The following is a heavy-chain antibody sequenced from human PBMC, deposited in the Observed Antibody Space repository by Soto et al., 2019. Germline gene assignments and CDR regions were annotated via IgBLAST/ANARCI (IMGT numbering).Heavy chain of an antibody. CDR3: ARDSTGRYYDFWSGYPDY. CDR2: ISSSGSTI. Sequence: SGGSLRLSCAASGFTFSDYYMSWIRQAPGKGLEWVSYISSSGSTIYYADSVKGRFTISRDNAKNSLYLQMNSLRAEDTAVYYCARDSTGRYYDFWSGYPDYWGQGTLVTVSS. CDR1: GFTFSDYY. V-gene: IGHV3-11*01. J-gene: IGHJ4*02. D-gene: IGHD3-3*01.